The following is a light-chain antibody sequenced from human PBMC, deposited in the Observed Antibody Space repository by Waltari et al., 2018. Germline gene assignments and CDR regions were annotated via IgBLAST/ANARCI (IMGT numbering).Light chain of an antibody. CDR3: SAWDSSLSAWV. J-gene: IGLJ3*02. Sequence: QAGLTQPPSVSKGLRQPATIPCTGNSNNVGNQGADWLQQHQGHPPKLLSYRNNNRPSGISERFSASRSGNTASLTITGLQPEDEADYYCSAWDSSLSAWVFGGGTKLTVL. V-gene: IGLV10-54*04. CDR2: RNN. CDR1: SNNVGNQG.